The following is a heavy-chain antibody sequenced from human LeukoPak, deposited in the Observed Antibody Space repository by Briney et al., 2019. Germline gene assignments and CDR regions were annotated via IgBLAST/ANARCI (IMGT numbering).Heavy chain of an antibody. V-gene: IGHV5-51*01. D-gene: IGHD1-26*01. CDR3: ARTSGLVGARTGWDYFDY. CDR1: GTSFTSYW. J-gene: IGHJ4*02. CDR2: ISPDDSDT. Sequence: KDGESLKISCKGSGTSFTSYWIGWVRQMPGKGLEWMGIISPDDSDTRYSPSFKGQVTISADRSISTAYLQWSSLKASDTAMYYCARTSGLVGARTGWDYFDYWGQGTLVTVSS.